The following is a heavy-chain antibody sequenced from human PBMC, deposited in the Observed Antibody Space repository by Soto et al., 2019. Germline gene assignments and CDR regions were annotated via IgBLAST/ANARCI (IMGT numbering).Heavy chain of an antibody. J-gene: IGHJ5*02. Sequence: SETLSLTCTVSGGSISSSSYYWGWIRQPPGKGLEWIGSIYYSGSTYYNPSLKSRVTISVDTSKNQFSLKLSSVTAADTAVYYCASLLLLWFGDPGWFDPWGQGTLVTVSS. CDR2: IYYSGST. CDR1: GGSISSSSYY. V-gene: IGHV4-39*01. CDR3: ASLLLLWFGDPGWFDP. D-gene: IGHD3-10*01.